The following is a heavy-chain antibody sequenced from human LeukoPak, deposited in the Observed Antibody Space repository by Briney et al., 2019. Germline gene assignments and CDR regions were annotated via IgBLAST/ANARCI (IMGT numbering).Heavy chain of an antibody. J-gene: IGHJ6*04. CDR2: ISTNGVTT. CDR1: GFAFSNYA. V-gene: IGHV3-23*01. Sequence: GGSLRLSCTASGFAFSNYAMTWVRQAPGKGLGWVSVISTNGVTTYYAESVKGRFTISRDNFQNILFLQMNSLRAEDTAVYYCAKDQRFFNVWGKGTTVTVSS. D-gene: IGHD3-3*01. CDR3: AKDQRFFNV.